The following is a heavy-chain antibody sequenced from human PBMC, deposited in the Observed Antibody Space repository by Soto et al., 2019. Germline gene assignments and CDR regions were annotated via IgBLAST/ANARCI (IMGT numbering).Heavy chain of an antibody. D-gene: IGHD3-10*01. CDR2: IYNSGST. CDR1: GGSINSGGYY. CDR3: ARGITRVRGVIHTPYFDY. V-gene: IGHV4-31*03. Sequence: QVQLQESGPGLVKPSQTLSLTCTVSGGSINSGGYYWSWIRQHPGKGLEWIGYIYNSGSTYYNPSLQSRVTISVETSKNQFSLKLSSVTAADTAVYCCARGITRVRGVIHTPYFDYWGQGTLVTVSS. J-gene: IGHJ4*02.